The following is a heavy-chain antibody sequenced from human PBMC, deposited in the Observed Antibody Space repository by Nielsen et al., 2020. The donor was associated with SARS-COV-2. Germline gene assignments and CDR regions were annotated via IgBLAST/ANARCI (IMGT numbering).Heavy chain of an antibody. Sequence: SVKVSCKASGYTFTAYAIHWVRQDPGQRLEWMGWINSDSGNTKYSQKFRGRVTITRDTSASTAYMELSGLSSEDTAVYYCARQVPTRDGYNWDYWGQGTLVTVSS. CDR1: GYTFTAYA. CDR3: ARQVPTRDGYNWDY. CDR2: INSDSGNT. D-gene: IGHD5-24*01. V-gene: IGHV1-3*04. J-gene: IGHJ4*02.